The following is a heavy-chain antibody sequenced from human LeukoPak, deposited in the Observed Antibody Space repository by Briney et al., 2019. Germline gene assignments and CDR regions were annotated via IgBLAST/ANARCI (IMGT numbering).Heavy chain of an antibody. CDR1: GGSISSSSYY. CDR3: ARHAQSQYQLLSARYYYYMDV. V-gene: IGHV4-39*01. CDR2: IYYSGST. J-gene: IGHJ6*03. Sequence: PSETLSLTCTVSGGSISSSSYYWGWIRQPPGKGLEWIGSIYYSGSTYYNPSLKSRVTISVDTSKNQFSLKLSSVTAADTAVYYCARHAQSQYQLLSARYYYYMDVWGKGTTVTVSS. D-gene: IGHD2-2*01.